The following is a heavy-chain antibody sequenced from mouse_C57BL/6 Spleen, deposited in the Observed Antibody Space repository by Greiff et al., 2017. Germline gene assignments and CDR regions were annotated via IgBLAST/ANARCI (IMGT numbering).Heavy chain of an antibody. V-gene: IGHV1-66*01. J-gene: IGHJ2*01. CDR2: IYPGSGNT. CDR3: ARSGDYDAYFDY. Sequence: QVQLQQPGPELVKPGASVKISCKASGYSFTSYYIHWVKQRPGQGLEWIGWIYPGSGNTKYNEKFKGKATLTADTSSSTAYMQLSSLTSEDSAVYDCARSGDYDAYFDYWGQGTTLTVSS. CDR1: GYSFTSYY. D-gene: IGHD2-4*01.